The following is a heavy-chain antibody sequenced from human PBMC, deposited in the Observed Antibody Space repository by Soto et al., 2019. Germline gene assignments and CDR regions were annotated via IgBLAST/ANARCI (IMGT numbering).Heavy chain of an antibody. Sequence: QVHLVQSGVEVKTPGASVKVSCQASGYTFFTYDISWVRQAPGQGREWMGWISTYSGDTKYAQKFQGRVTITTDTSTTTAYLELRSLRSDDTTVYYCARHHGPTTSENGFGPWGQGTLVTFSS. V-gene: IGHV1-18*01. CDR3: ARHHGPTTSENGFGP. D-gene: IGHD5-12*01. CDR1: GYTFFTYD. CDR2: ISTYSGDT. J-gene: IGHJ5*02.